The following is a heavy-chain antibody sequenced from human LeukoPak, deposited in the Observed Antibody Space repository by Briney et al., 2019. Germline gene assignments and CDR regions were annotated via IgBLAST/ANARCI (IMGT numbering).Heavy chain of an antibody. J-gene: IGHJ5*02. CDR1: GYTLTELS. CDR3: ATALIWYCSSTSCHNWFDP. D-gene: IGHD2-2*01. CDR2: FDPEDGET. V-gene: IGHV1-24*01. Sequence: ASVKVSCKVSGYTLTELSMHWVRQAPGKGLEWMGGFDPEDGETIYAQKFRGRVTMTEDTSTDTAYMELSSLRSEDTAVYYCATALIWYCSSTSCHNWFDPWGQGTLVTVSS.